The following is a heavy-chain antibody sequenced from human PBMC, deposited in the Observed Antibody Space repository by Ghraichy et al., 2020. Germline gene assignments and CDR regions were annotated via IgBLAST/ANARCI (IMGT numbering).Heavy chain of an antibody. CDR2: IKQDGSEK. D-gene: IGHD3-16*01. J-gene: IGHJ4*02. CDR3: ARVGDYALKD. V-gene: IGHV3-7*01. Sequence: ETLSLTCAASGLTFSNHWMSWVRQAPGKGLEWVANIKQDGSEKYYVDSVKGRFTISRDNTNNSLYLQMNSLRAEDTAVYHCARVGDYALKDWGQGTLVTVSS. CDR1: GLTFSNHW.